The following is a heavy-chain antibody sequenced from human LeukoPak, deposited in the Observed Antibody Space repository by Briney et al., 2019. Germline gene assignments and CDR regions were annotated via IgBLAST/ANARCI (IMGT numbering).Heavy chain of an antibody. Sequence: GGSLRLSCAASGFTFSSYPMTWLRQAPGKGLEWVSSLSGDGRSTYYADSVKGRFTISRDNSKNTLYLHMNSLRAEDTAVYYCAKGAYDYIEIAYFDYWGQGSLVTVSS. D-gene: IGHD5-12*01. CDR2: LSGDGRST. CDR1: GFTFSSYP. CDR3: AKGAYDYIEIAYFDY. V-gene: IGHV3-23*01. J-gene: IGHJ4*02.